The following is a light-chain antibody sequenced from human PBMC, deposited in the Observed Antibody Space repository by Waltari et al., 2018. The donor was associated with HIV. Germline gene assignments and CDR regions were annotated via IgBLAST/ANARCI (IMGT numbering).Light chain of an antibody. J-gene: IGLJ3*02. CDR1: SSDIGAYDP. V-gene: IGLV2-8*01. CDR2: EVT. Sequence: QSALTQPPSASGSLGQSVTISCTGSSSDIGAYDPVSWFQHHPRSAPKLLLYEVTWWPLTVSVRFSVCRSARTQFPTVAGLQPDDEATYFCSSYGDSLRVLFGGGTNVTVL. CDR3: SSYGDSLRVL.